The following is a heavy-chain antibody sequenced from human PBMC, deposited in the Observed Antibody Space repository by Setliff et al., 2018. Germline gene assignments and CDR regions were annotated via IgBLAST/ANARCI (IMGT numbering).Heavy chain of an antibody. CDR2: ISAYNGNT. Sequence: ASVKVSCKASGYTFTSYGISWVRQAPGQGLEWMGWISAYNGNTNYAQKFQGWVTMTRDTSISTAYMELSRLRSDDTAVYYCARAPRTYCSSTSCYKDAFDIWGQGTMVTVSS. CDR1: GYTFTSYG. D-gene: IGHD2-2*02. J-gene: IGHJ3*02. CDR3: ARAPRTYCSSTSCYKDAFDI. V-gene: IGHV1-18*01.